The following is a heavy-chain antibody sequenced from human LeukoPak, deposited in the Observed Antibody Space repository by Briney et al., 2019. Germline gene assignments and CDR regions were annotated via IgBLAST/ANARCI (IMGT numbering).Heavy chain of an antibody. CDR2: IYYSGST. CDR3: ARQDYGDEFFDY. J-gene: IGHJ4*02. D-gene: IGHD4-17*01. V-gene: IGHV4-39*01. CDR1: GGSISSISYY. Sequence: SETLSLTCTVSGGSISSISYYWGWIRQPPGKGLEWIGSIYYSGSTYYNPSLKSRVTISVDTSKNQFSLKLSSVTAADTAVYYCARQDYGDEFFDYWGQGTLVTVSS.